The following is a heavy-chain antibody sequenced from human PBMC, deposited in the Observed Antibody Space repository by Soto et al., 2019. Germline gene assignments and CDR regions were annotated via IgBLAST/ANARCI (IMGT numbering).Heavy chain of an antibody. CDR2: INWNSNDI. CDR3: AKGGKYYYDSSVSRDYFDY. CDR1: GFTFDDYA. D-gene: IGHD3-22*01. J-gene: IGHJ4*02. V-gene: IGHV3-9*01. Sequence: EVQLVDSGGGLVQPGRSLRLSCAASGFTFDDYAMHWVRQAPGKGLEWVAGINWNSNDIDYADSVKGRFTISRDNAKNPLYLQMDSLRAEDTALYYCAKGGKYYYDSSVSRDYFDYWGQGTLVTVSS.